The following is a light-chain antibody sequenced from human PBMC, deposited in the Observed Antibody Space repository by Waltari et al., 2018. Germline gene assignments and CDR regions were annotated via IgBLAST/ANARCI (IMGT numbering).Light chain of an antibody. CDR2: QDS. CDR3: QAWDSSTVV. Sequence: SYELTQPPSVSVSPGQTASITCSGDKLGDKYACWYQQKPGQSPVLVIYQDSKRPSGSPERFAGSNSGNTAAQTGGGTQAMDEAGYYCQAWDSSTVVFGVGTKLTVL. CDR1: KLGDKY. V-gene: IGLV3-1*01. J-gene: IGLJ2*01.